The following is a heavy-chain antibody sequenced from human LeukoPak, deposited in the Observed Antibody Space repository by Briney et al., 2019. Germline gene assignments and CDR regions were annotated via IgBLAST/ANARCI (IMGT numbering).Heavy chain of an antibody. J-gene: IGHJ4*02. CDR3: ARGAVGVPVPDY. V-gene: IGHV4-59*01. CDR1: GGSISSYY. Sequence: PSETLSLTCTVSGGSISSYYWSWIRQPPGKGLEWIGYIYYSGSTNYNPSLKSRVTISVDTSKNQFSLKLSSVTAADTAVYYCARGAVGVPVPDYWGQGTLVTVSS. CDR2: IYYSGST. D-gene: IGHD2-2*01.